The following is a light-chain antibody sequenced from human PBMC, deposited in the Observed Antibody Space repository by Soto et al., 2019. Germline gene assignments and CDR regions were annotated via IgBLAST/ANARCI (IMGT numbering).Light chain of an antibody. CDR2: DTS. J-gene: IGKJ5*01. Sequence: VMTQAPATLSVSPGERATLSCRASQSVSRKLAWYQHKPGQAPRLLIYDTSTRAADIPARFSGSGSGTDFTLTISSLQSEDFAVYYCQQYNHWRSISFGQGTRLEIK. CDR1: QSVSRK. CDR3: QQYNHWRSIS. V-gene: IGKV3-15*01.